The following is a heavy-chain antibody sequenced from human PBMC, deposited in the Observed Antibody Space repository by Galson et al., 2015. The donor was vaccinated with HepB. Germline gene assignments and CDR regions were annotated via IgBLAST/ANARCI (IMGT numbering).Heavy chain of an antibody. CDR1: GYTFTNYY. J-gene: IGHJ4*02. Sequence: SVKVSCKASGYTFTNYYLHWVRQAPGQGLEWMGMTNTTGGGTGYARKFQGRVTMTRDTSTSTVYMELNSLRSEDTAVYFCARESGPEGVPDAATGGRLENFFDSWGQGTLVTVSS. CDR3: ARESGPEGVPDAATGGRLENFFDS. V-gene: IGHV1-46*01. CDR2: TNTTGGGT. D-gene: IGHD3-10*01.